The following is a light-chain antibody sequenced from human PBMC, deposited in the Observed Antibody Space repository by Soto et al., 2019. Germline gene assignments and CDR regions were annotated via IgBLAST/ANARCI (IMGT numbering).Light chain of an antibody. CDR1: SSDVGGHNY. CDR2: EVI. Sequence: QSSLTQPPSASGSPGESVTISCTGTSSDVGGHNYVSWYQQHPGKAPKLMIFEVIKRPSGVPDRFFGSKSGNTASLTVSGLQAEDEADYYCTSFAGFNNFVIFGGGPKLTVL. J-gene: IGLJ2*01. CDR3: TSFAGFNNFVI. V-gene: IGLV2-8*01.